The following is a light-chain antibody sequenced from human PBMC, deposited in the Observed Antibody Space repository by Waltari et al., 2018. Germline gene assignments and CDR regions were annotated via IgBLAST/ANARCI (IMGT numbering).Light chain of an antibody. CDR3: QQYNGYFTWT. CDR1: QNIRDW. V-gene: IGKV1-5*01. J-gene: IGKJ1*01. Sequence: DVQMTQSPSTLSASVGDRVTITCRASQNIRDWLAWYQQRPGKAPRLLFYGASTLQTGGPARFSGSGSGTEFTLTINSLQPDDFATYYCQQYNGYFTWTFGQGTKVEIK. CDR2: GAS.